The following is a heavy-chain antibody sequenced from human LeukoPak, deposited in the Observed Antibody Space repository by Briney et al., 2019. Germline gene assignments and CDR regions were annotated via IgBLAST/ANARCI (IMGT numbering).Heavy chain of an antibody. V-gene: IGHV4-34*01. CDR3: ARGRGVGSGKEMTRKGAFDI. Sequence: SETLSLTCAVYGGSFSGYYWSWIRQPPGKGLEWIGEINHSGSTNYNPSLKSRVTISVATSKNQFSLKLSSVTAADTAVYYCARGRGVGSGKEMTRKGAFDIWGQGTMVTVSS. J-gene: IGHJ3*02. CDR1: GGSFSGYY. CDR2: INHSGST. D-gene: IGHD2-15*01.